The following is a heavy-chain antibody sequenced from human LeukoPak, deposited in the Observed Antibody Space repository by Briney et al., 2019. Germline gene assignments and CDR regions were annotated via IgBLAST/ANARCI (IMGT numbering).Heavy chain of an antibody. V-gene: IGHV1-18*01. CDR1: GYTFTGYY. D-gene: IGHD3-3*01. CDR3: ARDRDFWSGYRNAFDI. J-gene: IGHJ3*02. CDR2: INPNNGNT. Sequence: ASVKVSCKASGYTFTGYYIHWVRQAPGQGLEWMGWINPNNGNTNYAQKLQGRVTMTTDTSTSTAYMELRSLRSDDTAVYYCARDRDFWSGYRNAFDIWGQGTMVTVSS.